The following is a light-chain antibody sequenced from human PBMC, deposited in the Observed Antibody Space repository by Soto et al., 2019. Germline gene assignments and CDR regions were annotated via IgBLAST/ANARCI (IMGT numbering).Light chain of an antibody. J-gene: IGKJ1*01. CDR1: QGIRND. CDR3: RQDYNYPRT. Sequence: AIQMTQSPSSLSASVGDRVTITCRASQGIRNDLGWYQQKPGKAPKLLIYAASSLQSGVPSRFSGSGSGTDFTLTISSLQPEDFXTXYYRQDYNYPRTFGQGTKVEIK. CDR2: AAS. V-gene: IGKV1-6*01.